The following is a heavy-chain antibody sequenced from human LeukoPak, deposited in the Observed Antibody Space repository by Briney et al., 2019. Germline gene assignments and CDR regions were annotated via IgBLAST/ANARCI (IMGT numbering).Heavy chain of an antibody. CDR3: ARAGPTMVRGVPFDP. J-gene: IGHJ5*02. V-gene: IGHV1-18*01. Sequence: ASVKVSCKASGYTFTSYGISWVRQAPGQGLEWMGWISAYNGNTNYAQKLQGRVTMTTDTSTSTAYMELRSLRSDDTAVYYCARAGPTMVRGVPFDPWGQGTLVTVSS. D-gene: IGHD3-10*01. CDR2: ISAYNGNT. CDR1: GYTFTSYG.